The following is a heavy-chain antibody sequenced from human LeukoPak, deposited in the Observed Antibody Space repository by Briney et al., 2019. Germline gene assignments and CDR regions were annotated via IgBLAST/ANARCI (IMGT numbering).Heavy chain of an antibody. J-gene: IGHJ4*02. CDR3: ARDSGSGSNDY. CDR2: ISAGNGNT. D-gene: IGHD1-26*01. CDR1: GYTFTSYA. Sequence: ASVKVSCKASGYTFTSYAIHCVRQAPGQRLEWMGWISAGNGNTKYSQNFQGRVTFISNTSATTAFMELSSLRSEDAAVYYCARDSGSGSNDYWGQGTLVTVSS. V-gene: IGHV1-3*01.